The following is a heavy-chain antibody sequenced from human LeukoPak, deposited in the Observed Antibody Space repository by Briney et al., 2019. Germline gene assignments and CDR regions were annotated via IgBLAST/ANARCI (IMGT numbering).Heavy chain of an antibody. J-gene: IGHJ5*02. CDR1: GFTFDDYA. V-gene: IGHV3-9*01. Sequence: GGSLRLSCAASGFTFDDYAMHWVRQAPGKGLEWVSGISWNSGSIGYADSVKGRFTISRDNAKNSLYLQMNSLRAEDTAVYYCAKARIAVATTHWFDPWGQGTLVTVSS. CDR2: ISWNSGSI. D-gene: IGHD6-19*01. CDR3: AKARIAVATTHWFDP.